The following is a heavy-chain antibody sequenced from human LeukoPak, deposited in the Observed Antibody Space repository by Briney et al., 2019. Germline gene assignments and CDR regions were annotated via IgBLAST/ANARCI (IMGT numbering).Heavy chain of an antibody. CDR2: LYHSDST. J-gene: IGHJ5*02. D-gene: IGHD4-17*01. CDR1: GYSISNGYY. CDR3: ARQYDYGFWFDP. V-gene: IGHV4-38-2*01. Sequence: SETLSLTGAVSGYSISNGYYWVWIRQPPGKGLEWIGSLYHSDSTYYNPSLKSRVTISVDTSKNQFSLKLSSVTAADTAVYYCARQYDYGFWFDPWGQGTLVTVSS.